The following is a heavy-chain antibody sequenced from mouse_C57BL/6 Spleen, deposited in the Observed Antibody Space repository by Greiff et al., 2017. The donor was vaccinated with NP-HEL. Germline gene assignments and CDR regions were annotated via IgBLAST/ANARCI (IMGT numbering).Heavy chain of an antibody. CDR3: ARLGYDGYYWYFDV. CDR2: INPNNGGT. D-gene: IGHD2-3*01. V-gene: IGHV1-18*01. CDR1: GYTFTDYN. J-gene: IGHJ1*03. Sequence: EVKLQQSGPELVKPGASVKIPCKASGYTFTDYNMDWVKQSHGKSLEWIGDINPNNGGTIYNQKFKGKATLTVDKSSSTAYMELRSLTSEDTAVYYCARLGYDGYYWYFDVWGTGTTVTVSS.